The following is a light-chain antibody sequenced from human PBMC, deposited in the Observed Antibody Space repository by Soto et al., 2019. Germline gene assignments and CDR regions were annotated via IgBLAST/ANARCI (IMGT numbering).Light chain of an antibody. CDR2: TTS. J-gene: IGKJ4*01. CDR3: QQVNVYPST. V-gene: IGKV1-39*01. Sequence: DIQMTQSPSSLSASVGDRVTITCRASQGISYYLNWYQQKPGRAPRLLIYTTSSLQSGVPSRFSGGGSGTDFTLTISSLQPEDFATYYCQQVNVYPSTFGGGTKVDIK. CDR1: QGISYY.